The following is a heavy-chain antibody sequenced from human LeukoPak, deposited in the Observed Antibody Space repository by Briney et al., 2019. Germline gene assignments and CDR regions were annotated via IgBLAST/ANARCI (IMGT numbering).Heavy chain of an antibody. J-gene: IGHJ5*02. CDR1: GDSISSRDYY. Sequence: SETLSLTCTVSGDSISSRDYYWGWIRQPPGKGLEWIASIYYSGTTHYNPSHQSRVTMSVDTSKNQFSLKLSSVTAADTAVYYCARVNTQGVPSPWGQGTLVTVSS. V-gene: IGHV4-39*01. CDR3: ARVNTQGVPSP. D-gene: IGHD2-15*01. CDR2: IYYSGTT.